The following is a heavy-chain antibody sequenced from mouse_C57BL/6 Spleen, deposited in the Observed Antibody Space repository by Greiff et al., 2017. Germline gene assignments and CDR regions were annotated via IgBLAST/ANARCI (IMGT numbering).Heavy chain of an antibody. D-gene: IGHD1-1*01. CDR3: ARREYYGSSYAMDY. Sequence: QVTLKESGPGILQSSQTLSLTCSFSGFSLSTSGMGVSWIRQPSGKGLEWLAHIYWDDDKRYNPSLKSRLTISKDTSRNQVFLKITSVDTADTATYYCARREYYGSSYAMDYWGQGTSVTVSS. J-gene: IGHJ4*01. CDR1: GFSLSTSGMG. V-gene: IGHV8-12*01. CDR2: IYWDDDK.